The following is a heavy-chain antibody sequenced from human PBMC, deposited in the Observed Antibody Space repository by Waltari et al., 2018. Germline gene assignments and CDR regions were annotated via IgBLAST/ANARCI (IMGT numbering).Heavy chain of an antibody. CDR1: GGTFSSYA. CDR2: IIPSFGTA. CDR3: ARDSDDYYDSSEGAFDI. Sequence: QVQLVQSGAEVKQPGSSVKVSCKASGGTFSSYAISWVRQAHGQGLEWMGGIIPSFGTANYAQKFQGRVTITADKSTSTAYMELSSLRSEDTAVYYCARDSDDYYDSSEGAFDIWGQGTMVTVSS. V-gene: IGHV1-69*14. D-gene: IGHD3-22*01. J-gene: IGHJ3*02.